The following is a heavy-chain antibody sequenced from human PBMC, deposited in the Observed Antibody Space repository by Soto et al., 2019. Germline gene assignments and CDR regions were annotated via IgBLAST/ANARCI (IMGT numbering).Heavy chain of an antibody. J-gene: IGHJ4*02. CDR2: IYHSGST. V-gene: IGHV4-4*02. CDR1: GGSISSSNW. D-gene: IGHD3-10*01. Sequence: SETLSLTCAVSGGSISSSNWWSWVRQPPGKGLEWIGEIYHSGSTDYNPSLKSRVTISVDKSKNQFSLKLSSVTAADTAVYYCARVEFYGSGSYYFDYWGQGTLVTVSS. CDR3: ARVEFYGSGSYYFDY.